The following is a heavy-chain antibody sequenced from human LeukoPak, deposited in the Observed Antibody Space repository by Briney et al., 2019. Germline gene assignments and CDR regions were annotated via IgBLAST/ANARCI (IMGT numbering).Heavy chain of an antibody. J-gene: IGHJ4*02. CDR2: INPDGTYT. V-gene: IGHV3-74*01. CDR1: GFNFNTYW. CDR3: ARDKSSSTNLFDY. D-gene: IGHD2-2*01. Sequence: GGSLRLSCVASGFNFNTYWMHWVRQVPGKGLMSVSRINPDGTYTNYAGSVKGRFTISRDNAKNTLDLQMNSLRAEDAAVYYCARDKSSSTNLFDYWGQGTLVTVSS.